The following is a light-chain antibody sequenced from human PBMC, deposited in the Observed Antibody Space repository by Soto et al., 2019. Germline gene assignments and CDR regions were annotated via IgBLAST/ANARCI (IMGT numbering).Light chain of an antibody. J-gene: IGLJ1*01. CDR3: CSYAGSGTYV. CDR1: SSNIGSNY. Sequence: QSVLTQPPSASVTPGQRVTISCSGSSSNIGSNYVYWYQQLPGKAPKLMIYGVSQRPSGVSNRFSGSKSGNTASLAISGLQAEDEADYYCCSYAGSGTYVFGTGTKVTVL. CDR2: GVS. V-gene: IGLV2-23*02.